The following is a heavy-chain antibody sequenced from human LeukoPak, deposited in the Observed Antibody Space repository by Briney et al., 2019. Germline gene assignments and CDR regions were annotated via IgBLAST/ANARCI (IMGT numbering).Heavy chain of an antibody. J-gene: IGHJ4*02. CDR3: AADLRDSSSWYVRSY. CDR1: GFTFTSSA. Sequence: ASVKISCKASGFTFTSSAVQWVRQARGQRLEWIGWIVVGSGNTNYAQKFQERVTITRDMSTSTAYMELSSLRSEDTAVYYCAADLRDSSSWYVRSYWGQGTLVTVSS. CDR2: IVVGSGNT. D-gene: IGHD6-13*01. V-gene: IGHV1-58*01.